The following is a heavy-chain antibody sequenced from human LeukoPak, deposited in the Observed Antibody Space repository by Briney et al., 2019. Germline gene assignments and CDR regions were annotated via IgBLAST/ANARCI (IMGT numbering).Heavy chain of an antibody. V-gene: IGHV4-61*05. J-gene: IGHJ1*01. D-gene: IGHD6-6*01. CDR1: GVSISSSSHY. Sequence: SETLSLTCTVSGVSISSSSHYWGWFRQSPGKGLEWIGYIYHSGSTNYNPSLQSRVTISVDTSKNQFSLNLNSVTAADTAVYYCARGGAARLHFQNWGQGTLVTVSS. CDR2: IYHSGST. CDR3: ARGGAARLHFQN.